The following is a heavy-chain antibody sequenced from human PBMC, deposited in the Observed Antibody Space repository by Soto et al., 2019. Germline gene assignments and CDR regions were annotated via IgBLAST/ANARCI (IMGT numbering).Heavy chain of an antibody. V-gene: IGHV1-8*01. CDR1: GYTFTSYD. D-gene: IGHD3-16*02. J-gene: IGHJ4*02. CDR2: MNPNSGNT. Sequence: QVQLVQSGAEVKKPGASVKVSCKASGYTFTSYDINWVRQATGQGLEWMGWMNPNSGNTGYAQKFQGRVTMTRNNSISTAYMEMSSLRSEDTAVYYCARGQRGPLGGSYRFLYWGQGTLVTVSS. CDR3: ARGQRGPLGGSYRFLY.